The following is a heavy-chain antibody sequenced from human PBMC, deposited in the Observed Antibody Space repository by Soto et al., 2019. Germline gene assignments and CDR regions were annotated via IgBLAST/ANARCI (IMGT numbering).Heavy chain of an antibody. CDR1: GFTFSSYG. J-gene: IGHJ6*02. CDR2: IGGRGIST. V-gene: IGHV3-23*01. CDR3: AKSADYYYYHALDV. Sequence: EVPLLESGGGLVQPGGSLRVSCEASGFTFSSYGMSWVRQGPGKGLEWISGIGGRGISTQYADSVKGRFTISRDNSKNTLYLQMNTLRAEDTAVYYCAKSADYYYYHALDVWGRGTTVTVSS.